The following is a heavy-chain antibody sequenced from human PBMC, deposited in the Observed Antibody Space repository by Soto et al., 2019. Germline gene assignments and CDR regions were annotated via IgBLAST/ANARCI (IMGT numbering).Heavy chain of an antibody. J-gene: IGHJ4*02. CDR1: GYTFISYG. V-gene: IGHV1-18*01. CDR2: ISGYNGNK. CDR3: ASDLGAQIVDY. Sequence: QVQLVQSGAEVKKPGASVKVSCKASGYTFISYGISWVRQAPGQGLEWMGWISGYNGNKKYAQKRQGRVTMTTDTATSTAYMELRSLRSDDTAVYYCASDLGAQIVDYWGQGTLVTVSS. D-gene: IGHD1-26*01.